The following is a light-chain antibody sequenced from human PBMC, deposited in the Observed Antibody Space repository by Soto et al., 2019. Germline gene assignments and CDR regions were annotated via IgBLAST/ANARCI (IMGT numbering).Light chain of an antibody. Sequence: DIPMTQSPSSLSASVGDRVTITCRASQGISNYLAWYQQQPGKVPKLLIYVASTLQSGVPSRFSGSGSGTDFTLTISSLQPEDVATYCCQKYNSAPWTFGQGTKVEIK. CDR3: QKYNSAPWT. J-gene: IGKJ1*01. V-gene: IGKV1-27*01. CDR1: QGISNY. CDR2: VAS.